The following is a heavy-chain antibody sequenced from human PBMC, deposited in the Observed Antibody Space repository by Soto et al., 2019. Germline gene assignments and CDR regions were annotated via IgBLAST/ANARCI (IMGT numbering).Heavy chain of an antibody. CDR2: ISGSGGST. CDR1: GFTFSSYA. CDR3: AKEGAYCGGDCYPWWVGYFDY. J-gene: IGHJ4*02. D-gene: IGHD2-21*02. Sequence: EVQLLESGGGLVQPGGSLRLSCAASGFTFSSYAMSWVRQAPGKGLEWVSAISGSGGSTYYADSVKGRFTISRDNSKNTLYLQINSMRAEDTAVYYCAKEGAYCGGDCYPWWVGYFDYWGQGTLVTVSS. V-gene: IGHV3-23*01.